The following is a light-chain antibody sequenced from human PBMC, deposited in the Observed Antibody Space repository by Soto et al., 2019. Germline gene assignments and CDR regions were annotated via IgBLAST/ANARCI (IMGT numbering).Light chain of an antibody. Sequence: EIVLMQSPGTLSLSPGERGTLSCRASQSVASSLAWYQQKPGQAPRLLIYDASNRATGIPDRFSGSGSGTAFTLTLSRLEPEDFAVYYCQQYVNSPLTFGGGTKVDIK. V-gene: IGKV3-20*01. CDR3: QQYVNSPLT. CDR1: QSVASS. CDR2: DAS. J-gene: IGKJ4*01.